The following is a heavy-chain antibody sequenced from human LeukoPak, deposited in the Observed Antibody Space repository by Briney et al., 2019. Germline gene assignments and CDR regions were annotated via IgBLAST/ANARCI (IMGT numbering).Heavy chain of an antibody. CDR2: IKHEGIEK. CDR3: ARGTDMVATNGEYYFDH. J-gene: IGHJ4*02. V-gene: IGHV3-7*01. CDR1: GFSFSNFW. D-gene: IGHD5-12*01. Sequence: GGSLRLSCAASGFSFSNFWMTWVRQAPGNGLEWVANIKHEGIEKYYVDSVKGRFTISRDNARNSLYLQMNSLRVEDTALYYCARGTDMVATNGEYYFDHWGQGTLVTVSS.